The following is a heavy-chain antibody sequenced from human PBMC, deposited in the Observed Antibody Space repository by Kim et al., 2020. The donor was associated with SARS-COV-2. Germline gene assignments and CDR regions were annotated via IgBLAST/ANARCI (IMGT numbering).Heavy chain of an antibody. CDR2: INPNSGGT. D-gene: IGHD1-26*01. CDR1: GYTFTGYY. Sequence: ASVKVSCKASGYTFTGYYMHWVRQAPGQGLEWMGWINPNSGGTNYAQKFQGWVTMTRDTSISTAYMELSRLRSDDTAVYYCARGGLVGAMGLGSAFDIWGQGTMVTVSS. CDR3: ARGGLVGAMGLGSAFDI. J-gene: IGHJ3*02. V-gene: IGHV1-2*04.